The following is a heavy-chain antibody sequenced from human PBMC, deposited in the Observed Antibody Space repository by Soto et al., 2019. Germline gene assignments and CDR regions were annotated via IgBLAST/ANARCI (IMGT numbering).Heavy chain of an antibody. CDR2: MNPGSGKT. V-gene: IGHV1-8*02. CDR1: GYTFVNFD. J-gene: IGHJ5*02. D-gene: IGHD2-21*02. Sequence: QVQLVQSGAEVREPGASVRVSCKASGYTFVNFDISWVRQAAGQGVEWLGWMNPGSGKTGYASKFQGRVAMTRDPSTGTSHLQVSSLTSDDTALYYCARLASDVTLNWFDPRGPGTLVNVSS. CDR3: ARLASDVTLNWFDP.